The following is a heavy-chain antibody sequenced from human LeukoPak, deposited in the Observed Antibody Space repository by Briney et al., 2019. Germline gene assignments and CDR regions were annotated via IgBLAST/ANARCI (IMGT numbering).Heavy chain of an antibody. V-gene: IGHV4-39*07. J-gene: IGHJ4*02. CDR3: ARDYQGGYGDKTVDY. D-gene: IGHD5-18*01. CDR2: IYYSGSN. CDR1: GGSISSNTYC. Sequence: PSETLSLTCTVSGGSISSNTYCWGWIRQPPGNGLEWIGRIYYSGSNYYNPSLKSRVTISVYTSKNQFSLKLSSVTAADTAVYYCARDYQGGYGDKTVDYWGQGTLVTVSS.